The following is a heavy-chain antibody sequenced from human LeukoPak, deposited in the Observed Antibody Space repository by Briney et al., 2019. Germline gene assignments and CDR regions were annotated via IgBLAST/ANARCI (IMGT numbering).Heavy chain of an antibody. Sequence: SETLSLTCAVYGGSFSGYYWSWIRQPPGKGLEWIGEINHSGSTNYNPSLKSRVTISVDTSKNQFSLKLSSATAADTAVCYCARLRPYCSSTSCYSRNWFDPWGQGTLVTVSS. CDR2: INHSGST. V-gene: IGHV4-34*01. D-gene: IGHD2-2*02. CDR3: ARLRPYCSSTSCYSRNWFDP. J-gene: IGHJ5*02. CDR1: GGSFSGYY.